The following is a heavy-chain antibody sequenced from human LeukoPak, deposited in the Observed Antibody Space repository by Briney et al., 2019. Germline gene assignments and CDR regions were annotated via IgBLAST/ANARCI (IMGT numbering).Heavy chain of an antibody. CDR1: GFTLSSYW. J-gene: IGHJ4*02. Sequence: PGGSLRLSCAASGFTLSSYWMSWVRQAPGKGLEWVANIKQDGSEKYYVDSVKGRFTISRDNAKNSLYLQMNSLRAEDTAVYYCARVNDYGDYGDYWGQGTLVTVSS. CDR3: ARVNDYGDYGDY. V-gene: IGHV3-7*01. CDR2: IKQDGSEK. D-gene: IGHD4-17*01.